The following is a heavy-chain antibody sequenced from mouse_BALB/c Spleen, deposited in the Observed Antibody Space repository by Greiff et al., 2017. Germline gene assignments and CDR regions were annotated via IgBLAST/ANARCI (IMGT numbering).Heavy chain of an antibody. V-gene: IGHV2-9*02. Sequence: VKLVESGPGLVAPSQSLSITCTVSGFSLTSYGVHWVRQPPGKGLEWLGVIWAGGSTNYNSALMSRLSISKDNSKSQVFLKMNSLQTDDTAMYYCARDEYGSSYLFAYWGQGTLVTVSA. CDR2: IWAGGST. CDR3: ARDEYGSSYLFAY. D-gene: IGHD1-1*01. CDR1: GFSLTSYG. J-gene: IGHJ3*01.